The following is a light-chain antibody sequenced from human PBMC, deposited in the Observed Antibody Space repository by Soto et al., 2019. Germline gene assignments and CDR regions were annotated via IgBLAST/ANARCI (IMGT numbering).Light chain of an antibody. Sequence: DIQMTQSPSSLSASVGDRVTLTCRASQSISSYLNWYRQKPGQAPEXXSYAASSLQSGVPSRFSGSESGTEFTLTIASLKPEDFATYYCQQSYSPPRTFGQGTKVDIK. CDR1: QSISSY. CDR3: QQSYSPPRT. CDR2: AAS. V-gene: IGKV1-39*01. J-gene: IGKJ1*01.